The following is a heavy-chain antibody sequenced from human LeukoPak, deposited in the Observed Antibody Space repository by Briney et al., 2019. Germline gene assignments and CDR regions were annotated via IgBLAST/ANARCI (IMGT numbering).Heavy chain of an antibody. CDR2: IDYSGST. J-gene: IGHJ3*02. V-gene: IGHV4-59*01. Sequence: KSSETLSLTCTVSGGTISRYYWSWIRQPPGKGLEWIAYIDYSGSTNYNPSLKSRLTISLDASKNQFSLKLSSVTAADTAVYYCARDRRRDRLHASDIWGQGTMVTVSS. CDR1: GGTISRYY. D-gene: IGHD1-26*01. CDR3: ARDRRRDRLHASDI.